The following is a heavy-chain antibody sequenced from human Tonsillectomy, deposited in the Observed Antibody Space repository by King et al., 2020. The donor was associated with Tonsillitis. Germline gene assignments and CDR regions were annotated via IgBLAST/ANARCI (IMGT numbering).Heavy chain of an antibody. D-gene: IGHD5-24*01. CDR3: ASEGKDGYNSFYFDS. CDR1: GGSMRGYY. V-gene: IGHV4-59*01. CDR2: IYYLGST. J-gene: IGHJ4*02. Sequence: QLQESGPGLVKPSETLSLTCTVSGGSMRGYYWSWIRQPPGKGLEWIGNIYYLGSTQYNPSLRSRVTISVDTSKAQFSLKLRSVTAGDTAVYWCASEGKDGYNSFYFDSWGQGTLVTVSS.